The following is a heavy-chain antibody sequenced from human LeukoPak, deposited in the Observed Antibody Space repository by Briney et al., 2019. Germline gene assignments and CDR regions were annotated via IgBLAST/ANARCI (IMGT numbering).Heavy chain of an antibody. CDR3: AVGVRGSGSSQIWGHAFDI. J-gene: IGHJ3*02. V-gene: IGHV1-69*13. D-gene: IGHD3-10*01. CDR1: GYTFNSYD. CDR2: IIPIFATA. Sequence: ASVKVSCKASGYTFNSYDINWVRQAPGQGLEWMGGIIPIFATADYAQKFQGRVTITADESTSTAYMELSSLRSEDTAVYYCAVGVRGSGSSQIWGHAFDIWGQGTMVTVSS.